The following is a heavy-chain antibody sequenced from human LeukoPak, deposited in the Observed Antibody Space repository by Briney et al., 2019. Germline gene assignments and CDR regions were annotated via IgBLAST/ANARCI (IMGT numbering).Heavy chain of an antibody. Sequence: GGSLRLSCAASGFIISSYAMHWVRQAPGKGLEWVAVIWYDGSNKYYADSVKGRFTISRDNSKNTLYLQMNSLRTEDTAVYYCATDRASKGEQWLGYLSFWGQGTLVTVSS. D-gene: IGHD6-19*01. V-gene: IGHV3-30*04. CDR2: IWYDGSNK. CDR3: ATDRASKGEQWLGYLSF. J-gene: IGHJ4*02. CDR1: GFIISSYA.